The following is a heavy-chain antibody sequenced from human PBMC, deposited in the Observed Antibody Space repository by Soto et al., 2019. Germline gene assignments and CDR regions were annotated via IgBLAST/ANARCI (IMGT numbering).Heavy chain of an antibody. D-gene: IGHD3-16*01. V-gene: IGHV3-21*01. Sequence: EVQLVESGGGLVKPGGSLRLSCAASGFTFSSYSMNWVRQAPGKGLEWVSSISSSSSYIYYADSVKGRFTISRDNAKNSLYLQMNSLRAEDTAVYYCARDLMIWEKRKPLTSTGTSDYWGQGTLVTVSS. J-gene: IGHJ4*02. CDR2: ISSSSSYI. CDR1: GFTFSSYS. CDR3: ARDLMIWEKRKPLTSTGTSDY.